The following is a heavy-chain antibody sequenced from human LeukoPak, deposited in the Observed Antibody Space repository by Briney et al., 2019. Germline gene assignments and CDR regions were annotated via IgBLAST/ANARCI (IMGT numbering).Heavy chain of an antibody. J-gene: IGHJ4*02. CDR3: ATSGAAAGFDY. V-gene: IGHV4-34*01. CDR1: GGSFSGYY. D-gene: IGHD6-13*01. CDR2: INHSGST. Sequence: SETLSLTCAVYGGSFSGYYWSWIRQPPGKGLEWIGEINHSGSTNHNPSLKSRVTISVDTSKNQFSLKLSSVTAADTAVYYCATSGAAAGFDYWGQGTLVTVSS.